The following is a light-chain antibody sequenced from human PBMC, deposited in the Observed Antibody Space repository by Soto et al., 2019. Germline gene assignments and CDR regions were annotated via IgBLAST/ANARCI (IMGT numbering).Light chain of an antibody. V-gene: IGLV2-11*01. CDR2: DVS. Sequence: QSVLTQPRSVSGSPGQSVTIPCTGTTSDVGGYNYVSWHQQHPGKAPKLMIYDVSKRPSGVPDRFSGSKSGNTAYLTISGLQAEDEAEYHCRSYAGTYSFVVFGGGTKLTVL. CDR1: TSDVGGYNY. J-gene: IGLJ2*01. CDR3: RSYAGTYSFVV.